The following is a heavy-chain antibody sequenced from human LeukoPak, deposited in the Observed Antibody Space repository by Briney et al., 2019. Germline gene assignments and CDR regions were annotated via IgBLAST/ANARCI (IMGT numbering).Heavy chain of an antibody. CDR2: IYYSGST. D-gene: IGHD5-12*01. J-gene: IGHJ4*02. Sequence: SETLSLTCTVSGGSISSYYWSWIRQPPGKGLEWIGYIYYSGSTNYNPSLKSRVTISVDTSKNQFSMKLSSVTAADTAVYYCASGYSGYDSTAFDYWGQGTLVTVSS. V-gene: IGHV4-59*01. CDR1: GGSISSYY. CDR3: ASGYSGYDSTAFDY.